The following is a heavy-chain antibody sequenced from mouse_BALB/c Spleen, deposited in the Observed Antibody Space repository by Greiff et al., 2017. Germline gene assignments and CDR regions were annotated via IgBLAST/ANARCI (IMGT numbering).Heavy chain of an antibody. V-gene: IGHV2-6-7*01. Sequence: VQVVESGPGLVAPSQSLSITCTVSGFSLTGYGVNWVRQPPGKGLEWLGMIWGDGSTDYNSALKSRLSISKDNSKSQVFLKMNSLQTDDTARYYCARVGGSSYYWYFDVWGAGTTVTVSS. D-gene: IGHD1-1*01. CDR1: GFSLTGYG. CDR2: IWGDGST. CDR3: ARVGGSSYYWYFDV. J-gene: IGHJ1*01.